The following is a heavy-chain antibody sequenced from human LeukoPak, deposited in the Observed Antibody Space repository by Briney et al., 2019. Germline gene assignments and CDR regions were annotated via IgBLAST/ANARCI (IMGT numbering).Heavy chain of an antibody. J-gene: IGHJ1*01. V-gene: IGHV1-2*02. CDR2: VNPNSGGT. Sequence: ASVKVSCKASGYTFTGYYMHWVRRAPGQGLEWMEWVNPNSGGTNYAQKFQGRVTMTRDTSISTAYMELSRLRSDDTAVYYCARSTGTIGVAEYFQHWGQGTLVTVSS. CDR1: GYTFTGYY. D-gene: IGHD1-1*01. CDR3: ARSTGTIGVAEYFQH.